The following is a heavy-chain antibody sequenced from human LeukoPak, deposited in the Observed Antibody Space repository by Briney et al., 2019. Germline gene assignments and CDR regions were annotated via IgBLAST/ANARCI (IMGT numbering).Heavy chain of an antibody. CDR1: GGSISTFH. J-gene: IGHJ5*02. V-gene: IGHV4-4*09. Sequence: SETLSLTCSVSGGSISTFHWHWIRQPPGKGLEWVGYIFSSDITNYNPSLRSRVTISVDTSKNQFSLKLRSVTAADTAVYFCARSDGIVGEEAWFDPWGQGTLVTVSS. D-gene: IGHD1-26*01. CDR3: ARSDGIVGEEAWFDP. CDR2: IFSSDIT.